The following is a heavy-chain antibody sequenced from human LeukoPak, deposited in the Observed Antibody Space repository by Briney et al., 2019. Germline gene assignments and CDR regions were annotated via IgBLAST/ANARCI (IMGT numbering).Heavy chain of an antibody. D-gene: IGHD3-16*02. Sequence: GESLKISCKGSGYSFTNYWIGWVRQMPGKGLKWMGIIYPGDSDARYSPSFQGQVTISADKSISTAYLQWSSLKASDTAMYYCAREEPEGRVTFGGVIVKPYYCYYYMDVWGKGTTVTISS. J-gene: IGHJ6*03. CDR3: AREEPEGRVTFGGVIVKPYYCYYYMDV. CDR2: IYPGDSDA. CDR1: GYSFTNYW. V-gene: IGHV5-51*01.